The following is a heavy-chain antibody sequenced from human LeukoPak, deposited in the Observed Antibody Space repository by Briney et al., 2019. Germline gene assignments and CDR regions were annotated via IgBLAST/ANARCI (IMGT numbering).Heavy chain of an antibody. Sequence: SETLSLTCTVSGGSISSYYWSWIRQPPGKGLEWIGYIYYSGSTNYNPSLKSRVTISVDTSKNQFSLKLSSVTAADTAVYHCARDSTYSSSYDYWGQGTLVTVSS. CDR3: ARDSTYSSSYDY. CDR2: IYYSGST. J-gene: IGHJ4*02. CDR1: GGSISSYY. V-gene: IGHV4-59*01. D-gene: IGHD6-13*01.